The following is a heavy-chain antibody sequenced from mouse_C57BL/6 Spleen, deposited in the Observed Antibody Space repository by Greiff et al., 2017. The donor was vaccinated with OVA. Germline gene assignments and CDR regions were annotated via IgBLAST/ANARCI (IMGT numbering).Heavy chain of an antibody. V-gene: IGHV1-55*01. D-gene: IGHD3-2*02. Sequence: QVQLQQPGAELVKPGASVQMSCKASGYTFTSYWITWVKQRPGQGLEWIGDIYPGSGSTNYNEKFKSKATLTVDTSSSTAYMQLSSLTSEDSAVYYCARIGDSSGLFAYWGQGTLVTVSA. CDR3: ARIGDSSGLFAY. CDR1: GYTFTSYW. CDR2: IYPGSGST. J-gene: IGHJ3*01.